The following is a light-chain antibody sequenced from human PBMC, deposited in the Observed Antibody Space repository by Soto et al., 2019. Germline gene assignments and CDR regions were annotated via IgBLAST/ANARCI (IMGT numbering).Light chain of an antibody. CDR2: KTS. Sequence: DTQMTQSPSPLSASVGDRVTITFRASQSIGSWLAWYQQKPGKAPKLLIYKTSILENGVPSRFSGSGSGTEFTLSISSLQPDDFATYYCHQYNSYWTFGQGTKVDI. J-gene: IGKJ1*01. V-gene: IGKV1-5*03. CDR3: HQYNSYWT. CDR1: QSIGSW.